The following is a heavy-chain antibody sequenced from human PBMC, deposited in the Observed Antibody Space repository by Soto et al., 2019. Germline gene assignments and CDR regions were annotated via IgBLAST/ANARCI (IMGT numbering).Heavy chain of an antibody. CDR2: IYYRGNA. J-gene: IGHJ4*02. Sequence: SSETLSLICSVSDDSINSDKFYWGWIRQPPGKGLEWIGSIYYRGNAYYNPSLQTRVTISLDKSRSQFSLKLNSVTAADSAVYFCARLEGMATISYYFDFWGPGALVTVSS. D-gene: IGHD2-8*01. V-gene: IGHV4-39*01. CDR1: DDSINSDKFY. CDR3: ARLEGMATISYYFDF.